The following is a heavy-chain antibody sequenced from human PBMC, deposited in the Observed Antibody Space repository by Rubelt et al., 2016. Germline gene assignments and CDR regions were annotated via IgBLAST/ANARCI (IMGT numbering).Heavy chain of an antibody. CDR3: ARGRFLEWLPPDY. Sequence: QLQLQESGPGLVKPSETLSLTCTVSGGSISSSSYYWGWIRQPPGKGLEWIGSIYYSGSTYYNPSLKSRVTISVDTSKNQFSRKRSSVTAADTAVYYCARGRFLEWLPPDYWGQGTLVTVSS. CDR1: GGSISSSSYY. V-gene: IGHV4-39*01. CDR2: IYYSGST. J-gene: IGHJ4*02. D-gene: IGHD3-3*01.